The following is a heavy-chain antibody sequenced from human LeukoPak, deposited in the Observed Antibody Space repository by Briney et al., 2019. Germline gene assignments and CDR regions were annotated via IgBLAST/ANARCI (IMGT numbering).Heavy chain of an antibody. D-gene: IGHD6-19*01. CDR1: GGSISSSSYY. CDR3: AGSGWYGDC. V-gene: IGHV4-39*01. J-gene: IGHJ4*02. Sequence: SETLSLTCTVPGGSISSSSYYWGWIRQPPGKGLKWIGSIYYSGSTYYNPSLKSRVTISVDTSKNQFSLKLSSVTAADTAVYYCAGSGWYGDCWGQGTLVTVSS. CDR2: IYYSGST.